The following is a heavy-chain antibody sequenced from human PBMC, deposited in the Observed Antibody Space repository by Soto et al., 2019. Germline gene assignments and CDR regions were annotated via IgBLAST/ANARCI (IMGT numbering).Heavy chain of an antibody. V-gene: IGHV1-69*01. Sequence: QVQLVQSGAEVKKPGSSVKVSCKASGGTFSSYAISWVRQAPGQGLEWMGGIIPIFGTANYAQKFQGRVTITADESTITAYMELSRLRSEDTAVYYCARGAGYCSCGSCQPNFDYWGQGTLVTVSS. J-gene: IGHJ4*02. D-gene: IGHD2-15*01. CDR3: ARGAGYCSCGSCQPNFDY. CDR2: IIPIFGTA. CDR1: GGTFSSYA.